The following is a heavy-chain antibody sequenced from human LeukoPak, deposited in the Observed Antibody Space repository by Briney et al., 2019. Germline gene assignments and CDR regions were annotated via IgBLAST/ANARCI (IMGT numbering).Heavy chain of an antibody. V-gene: IGHV3-9*01. CDR2: LSWHSGSI. CDR1: GFKFNDYA. Sequence: GGSLRLSCVASGFKFNDYAMHWVRQAPGKGLEWVSGLSWHSGSIGYADSVKDRFIISRDNAKNSLYLEMNSLRPEDSALYYCAKETKVGENLYYFDYWGRGTLVTVSS. D-gene: IGHD1-26*01. CDR3: AKETKVGENLYYFDY. J-gene: IGHJ4*02.